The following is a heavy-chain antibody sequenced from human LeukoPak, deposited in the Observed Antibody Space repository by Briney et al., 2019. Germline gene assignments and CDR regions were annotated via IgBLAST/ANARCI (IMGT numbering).Heavy chain of an antibody. J-gene: IGHJ4*02. D-gene: IGHD3-3*01. CDR1: GFTFSDYY. Sequence: GGSLRLSCAASGFTFSDYYMSWIRQAPGKGLEWVSYISSSGSTIYYADSVKGRFTISRDNAKNSLYLQMNSLKIEDTGVYYCSRHVDPLYDDFWHWGQGTLVTVSS. CDR2: ISSSGSTI. CDR3: SRHVDPLYDDFWH. V-gene: IGHV3-11*01.